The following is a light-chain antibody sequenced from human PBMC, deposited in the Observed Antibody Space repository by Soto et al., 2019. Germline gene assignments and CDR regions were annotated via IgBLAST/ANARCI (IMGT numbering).Light chain of an antibody. CDR1: SSNIGNNA. CDR3: AAWDDSLNGDGV. CDR2: YDD. V-gene: IGLV1-36*01. J-gene: IGLJ3*02. Sequence: QAVVTQPPSVSEAPRQRVTISCSGSSSNIGNNAVNWYQQLPGKAPKLLIYYDDLLPSGVSDRFSGSKSGTSASLAISGLQSEDEADYYCAAWDDSLNGDGVFGGGTKLTVL.